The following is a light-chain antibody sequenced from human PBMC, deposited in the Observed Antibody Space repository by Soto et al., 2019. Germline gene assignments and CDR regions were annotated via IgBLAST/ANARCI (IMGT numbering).Light chain of an antibody. CDR2: AAS. V-gene: IGKV1-39*01. CDR1: RSITTY. CDR3: QQSYSSPTWT. J-gene: IGKJ1*01. Sequence: DIQMTQSPSSLYASVGERVTITCRASRSITTYLNWYQQKPGKAPKLLIYAASSLQSGVPSRFSGSGSGTEFTLTISSLQPEDGATYYCQQSYSSPTWTFGQGTKVEI.